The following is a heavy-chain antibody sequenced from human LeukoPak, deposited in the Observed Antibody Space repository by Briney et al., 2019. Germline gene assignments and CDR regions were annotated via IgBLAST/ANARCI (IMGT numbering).Heavy chain of an antibody. D-gene: IGHD3-10*01. CDR1: GGTFSSYA. CDR3: ARAVGGLWFGTIQGKNNWFDP. CDR2: IIPIFGTA. V-gene: IGHV1-69*13. Sequence: ASVKVSCKASGGTFSSYAISWVRQAPGQGLEWMGGIIPIFGTANYAQKFQGRVTITADESTSTAYMELSSLRSEDTAVYYCARAVGGLWFGTIQGKNNWFDPWGQGTLVTVSS. J-gene: IGHJ5*02.